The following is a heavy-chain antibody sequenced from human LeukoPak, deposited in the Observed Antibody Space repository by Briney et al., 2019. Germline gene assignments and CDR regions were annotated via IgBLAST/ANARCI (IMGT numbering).Heavy chain of an antibody. CDR3: APRSGGMDV. Sequence: GGSLRLSCAGSGLTLSSFAMSWVRQAPGKGLEWVSGISGGNAYYADSVKGRFTISRDNSKNTLYLQMNSLRAEGTAVYYCAPRSGGMDVWGRGTTVTVS. CDR2: ISGGNA. J-gene: IGHJ6*02. V-gene: IGHV3-23*01. CDR1: GLTLSSFA.